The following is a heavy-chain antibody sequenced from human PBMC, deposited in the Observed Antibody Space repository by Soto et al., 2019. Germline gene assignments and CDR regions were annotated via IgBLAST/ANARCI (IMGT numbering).Heavy chain of an antibody. CDR2: IKEDGSEK. Sequence: SLRLSCAASGFTFSRHWMSWVRQAPGKGLEWVANIKEDGSEKYYVDSVKGRFTISRDNAKNSLYLQMNSLRAEDTAVYYCAKESVWGKGTTVTVSS. CDR1: GFTFSRHW. CDR3: AKESV. V-gene: IGHV3-7*01. J-gene: IGHJ6*04.